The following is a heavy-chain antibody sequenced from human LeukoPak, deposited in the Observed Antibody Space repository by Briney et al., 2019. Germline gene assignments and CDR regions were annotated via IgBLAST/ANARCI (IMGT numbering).Heavy chain of an antibody. J-gene: IGHJ4*02. CDR3: ARANGLIPPPGGNRYDFDY. V-gene: IGHV4-59*01. Sequence: SETQSLTCTVSGGSMSTNYWSWLRDPPGKGVEGIGYIYYSWSTNYNPSLKSRVTLSLDTFKNQFSLKLSPVTSADPGVFFFARANGLIPPPGGNRYDFDYWGQGTMVTVSS. D-gene: IGHD2-8*01. CDR2: IYYSWST. CDR1: GGSMSTNY.